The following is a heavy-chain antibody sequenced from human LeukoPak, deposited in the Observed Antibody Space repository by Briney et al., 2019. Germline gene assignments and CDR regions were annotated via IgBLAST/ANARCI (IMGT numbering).Heavy chain of an antibody. J-gene: IGHJ5*02. D-gene: IGHD5-12*01. CDR3: ARQFYGSGYVDDL. CDR1: GGSISSSSYY. Sequence: PSETLSLTCRVSGGSISSSSYYWGWIRRPPGKGLEWIASIYYSGTTHYNPALKSRVTMSVDTSKNQFSLKLSAVTAADTAVYYCARQFYGSGYVDDLWGQGTLVTVSS. V-gene: IGHV4-39*01. CDR2: IYYSGTT.